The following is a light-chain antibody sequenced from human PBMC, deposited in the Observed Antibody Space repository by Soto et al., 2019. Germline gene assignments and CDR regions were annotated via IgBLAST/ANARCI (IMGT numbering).Light chain of an antibody. CDR2: NVS. Sequence: QSVLTQPASVSGSPGQSLAIPCTGTSSDVGGYNSVSWYQQHPGKAPKLMIYNVSNRPSGVSDRFSGSKSGNTASLTISGLQAEDEADYYCSSYTSSNTYVFGTGTKVTVL. V-gene: IGLV2-14*03. CDR1: SSDVGGYNS. CDR3: SSYTSSNTYV. J-gene: IGLJ1*01.